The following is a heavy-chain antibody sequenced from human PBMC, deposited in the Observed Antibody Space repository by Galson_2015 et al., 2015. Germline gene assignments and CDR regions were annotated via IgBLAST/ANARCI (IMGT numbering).Heavy chain of an antibody. J-gene: IGHJ3*02. Sequence: SLRLSCAASGFTFSDYSMNWVRQAPGKGLEWVSYIRSSTIYYADSVKGRFTISRDNAKNSLYLQMNSLRDEDTAVYYCARDLQVGLREAFDIWGQGTMVTVSS. CDR2: IRSSTI. CDR1: GFTFSDYS. V-gene: IGHV3-48*02. CDR3: ARDLQVGLREAFDI. D-gene: IGHD1-26*01.